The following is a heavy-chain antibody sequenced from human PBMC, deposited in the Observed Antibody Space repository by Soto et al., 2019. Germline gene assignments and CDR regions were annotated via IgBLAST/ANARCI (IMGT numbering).Heavy chain of an antibody. D-gene: IGHD3-9*01. CDR2: INPSDVNT. CDR3: PSRLTGGEESFDS. J-gene: IGHJ4*02. CDR1: GYSFTSYY. V-gene: IGHV1-46*01. Sequence: QVQLVQSGAEVKKPGASVKLSCRASGYSFTSYYIHWVRQAPGQGLEWMGIINPSDVNTRYAQKFQGEATMTRAKSRTNVKVKLDGVRSWETAMTFRPSRLTGGEESFDSWGREPLVTVSS.